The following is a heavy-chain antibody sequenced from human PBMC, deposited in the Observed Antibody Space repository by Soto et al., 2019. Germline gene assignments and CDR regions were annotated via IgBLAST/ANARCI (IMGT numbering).Heavy chain of an antibody. CDR1: GYSFTSYW. CDR3: ARTADAGKYYYGMDV. CDR2: IDPGDSDT. J-gene: IGHJ6*02. D-gene: IGHD6-13*01. Sequence: EVQLVQSGAEVKKPGESLKISCKGSGYSFTSYWIGWVRQMPGKGLESMGIIDPGDSDTRYSPSFQGQVTISADKSISTASLHWSSLKASDTAMYYCARTADAGKYYYGMDVWGQGTTVTVSS. V-gene: IGHV5-51*01.